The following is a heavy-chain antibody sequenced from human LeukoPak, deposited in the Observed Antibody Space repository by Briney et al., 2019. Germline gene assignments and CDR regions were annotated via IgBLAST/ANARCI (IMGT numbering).Heavy chain of an antibody. CDR2: INHSGST. CDR3: ARGIPHYDILTGYPGAGWFDP. Sequence: SETLSLTCAVYGGSFSGYYWRWVRQPPGKGLEWIGEINHSGSTNYNPSLTSRVTISVDTSKNQFSLKLSSVTAAATAVYYCARGIPHYDILTGYPGAGWFDPWGQGTLVTVSS. CDR1: GGSFSGYY. D-gene: IGHD3-9*01. J-gene: IGHJ5*02. V-gene: IGHV4-34*01.